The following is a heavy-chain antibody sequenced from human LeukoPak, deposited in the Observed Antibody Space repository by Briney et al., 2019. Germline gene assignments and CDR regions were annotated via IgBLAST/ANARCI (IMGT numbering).Heavy chain of an antibody. CDR3: ARALPDIVVVPAAPGTDY. CDR1: GFTFSSYS. J-gene: IGHJ4*02. V-gene: IGHV3-21*01. CDR2: ISSSSTYI. Sequence: PGGSLRLSCAASGFTFSSYSMNWVRQAPGKGLEWVSSISSSSTYIYYADSVKGRFTISRDNVKNSLYLQMNSLRAEDTAVYYCARALPDIVVVPAAPGTDYWGQGTLVTVSS. D-gene: IGHD2-2*01.